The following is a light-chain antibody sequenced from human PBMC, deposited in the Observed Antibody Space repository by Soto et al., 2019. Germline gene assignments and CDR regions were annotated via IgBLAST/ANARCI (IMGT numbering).Light chain of an antibody. CDR2: RNG. Sequence: QAVVTQPPSASATPGQGVMISCSGSSVNIGSNYVYWYQQLPGTAPKLLIYRNGQRPSGVPDRFSGSKSGTSASLAISGLRSEDEADYYCAVWDDSLDGVVFGGGTKLTVL. CDR3: AVWDDSLDGVV. V-gene: IGLV1-47*01. CDR1: SVNIGSNY. J-gene: IGLJ3*02.